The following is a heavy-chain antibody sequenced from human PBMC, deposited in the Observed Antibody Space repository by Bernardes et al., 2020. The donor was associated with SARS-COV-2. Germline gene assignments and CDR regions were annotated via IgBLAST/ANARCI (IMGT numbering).Heavy chain of an antibody. CDR3: ARDLGAITMIVVVITPSAFDI. V-gene: IGHV3-48*01. J-gene: IGHJ4*02. CDR1: GFTFSSYS. D-gene: IGHD3-22*01. Sequence: GGSLRLSCAASGFTFSSYSMNWVRQAPGKGLEWVSYISSSSSTIYYADSVKGRFTISRDNAKNSLYLQMNSLRAEDTAVYYCARDLGAITMIVVVITPSAFDIGGQGTLGTVSS. CDR2: ISSSSSTI.